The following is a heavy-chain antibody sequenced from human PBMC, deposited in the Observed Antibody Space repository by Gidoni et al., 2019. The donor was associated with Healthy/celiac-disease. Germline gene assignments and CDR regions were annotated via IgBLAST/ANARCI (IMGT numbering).Heavy chain of an antibody. V-gene: IGHV3-9*01. CDR3: AKEKGNGYSSGLYYFDY. J-gene: IGHJ4*02. CDR2: ISWNSGSI. CDR1: GFTFDDYA. D-gene: IGHD6-19*01. Sequence: EVQLVESGGGLVQPGRSLRLSCAASGFTFDDYAMHWVRQAPGKGLGWVSGISWNSGSIGYADSVKGRFTISRDNAKNSLYLQMNSLRAEDTALYYCAKEKGNGYSSGLYYFDYWGQGTLVTVSS.